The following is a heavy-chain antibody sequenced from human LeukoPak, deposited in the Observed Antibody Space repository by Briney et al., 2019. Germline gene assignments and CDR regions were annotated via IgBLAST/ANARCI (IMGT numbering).Heavy chain of an antibody. CDR1: GGSISSRPYY. J-gene: IGHJ1*01. Sequence: PSETLSLTCTVSGGSISSRPYYWRWIRQPPGKGLEWIGYIYYSGSTNYNPSLKSRFTISVDTSKNHFSLKLSSVTAADTAVYYCARDGTVKGYFQHWGQGTLVTVSS. V-gene: IGHV4-61*03. CDR2: IYYSGST. D-gene: IGHD1-26*01. CDR3: ARDGTVKGYFQH.